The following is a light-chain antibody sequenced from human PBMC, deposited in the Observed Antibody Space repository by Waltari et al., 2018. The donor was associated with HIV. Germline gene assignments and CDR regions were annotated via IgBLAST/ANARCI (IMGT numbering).Light chain of an antibody. J-gene: IGLJ2*01. Sequence: QSALTQPASVSGSPGQSLTISCTGTSSGVGSYNFVSWYQQHPGNAPKLIIYECDKRPSGVSYRFSGSKSGSTASLTISGRQAEDEADYYCCSYAGSSTYVVFGGGTQLTVL. CDR2: ECD. V-gene: IGLV2-23*01. CDR3: CSYAGSSTYVV. CDR1: SSGVGSYNF.